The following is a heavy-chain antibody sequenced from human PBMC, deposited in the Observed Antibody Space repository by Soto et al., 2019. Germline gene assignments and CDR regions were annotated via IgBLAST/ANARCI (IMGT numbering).Heavy chain of an antibody. Sequence: SETLSLTCTVSGGSISSYYWSWIRQPPGKGLEWIGYIYYSGSTNYNPSLKSRVTISVDTSKNQFSLKLSSVTAADTAVYYCARDSGSYNLYYYYYGMDVWGQGTTVTVSS. CDR2: IYYSGST. J-gene: IGHJ6*02. V-gene: IGHV4-59*01. CDR1: GGSISSYY. D-gene: IGHD1-26*01. CDR3: ARDSGSYNLYYYYYGMDV.